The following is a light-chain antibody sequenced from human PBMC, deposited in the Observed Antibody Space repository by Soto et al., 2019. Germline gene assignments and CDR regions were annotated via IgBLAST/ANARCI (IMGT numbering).Light chain of an antibody. CDR2: DAS. J-gene: IGKJ3*01. CDR1: QSVSNTY. V-gene: IGKV3-20*01. Sequence: EIVLTQSPGTLSLSPGERATLSCRASQSVSNTYLAWYQQKPGQAPRLLIYDASSRATGIPDRCSGSGSRMDFTLTINRLETQDVAVYYCHHYGRSPGLFTFGHGTKVDIK. CDR3: HHYGRSPGLFT.